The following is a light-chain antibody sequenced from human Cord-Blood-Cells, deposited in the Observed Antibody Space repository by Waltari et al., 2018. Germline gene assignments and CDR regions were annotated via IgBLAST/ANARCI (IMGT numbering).Light chain of an antibody. Sequence: QSALTQPPSASGSPGPSVTISCTGTSSDVRGYNYVSWYQQHPGKAPKLMIYEVSKRPSGVPDRFSGSKSGNTASLTVSGLQAEDEADYYCSSYAGSNNVVFGGGTKLTVL. V-gene: IGLV2-8*01. J-gene: IGLJ2*01. CDR3: SSYAGSNNVV. CDR1: SSDVRGYNY. CDR2: EVS.